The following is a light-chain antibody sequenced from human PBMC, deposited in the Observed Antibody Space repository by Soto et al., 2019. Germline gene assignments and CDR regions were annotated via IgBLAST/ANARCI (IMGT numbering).Light chain of an antibody. J-gene: IGKJ5*01. CDR1: QSVSSSY. V-gene: IGKV3D-20*02. CDR2: DAY. Sequence: EIVMTQSPGTLSLSPGERATLSCRASQSVSSSYLAWYQQKPGQAPRLLIYDAYNRATGIPPRFSGSGSGTDFTLTISSLAPEDSAVYYCQQRHMWPITFGQGTRLEIK. CDR3: QQRHMWPIT.